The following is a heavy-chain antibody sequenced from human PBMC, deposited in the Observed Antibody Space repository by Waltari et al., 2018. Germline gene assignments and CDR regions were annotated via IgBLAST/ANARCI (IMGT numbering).Heavy chain of an antibody. CDR1: NVSISSGAYY. D-gene: IGHD6-6*01. J-gene: IGHJ5*02. Sequence: QLHLQESGPELVKPSETLYLTCTVSNVSISSGAYYWGWIRQPAGKGPEWIGNIYYSGRTYYTPSLESRVAISVDTSKNQFFLSLTSVTAADAAIYYCARAECSTSSCFFVSGFDPWGQGIQVTVSS. V-gene: IGHV4-39*01. CDR3: ARAECSTSSCFFVSGFDP. CDR2: IYYSGRT.